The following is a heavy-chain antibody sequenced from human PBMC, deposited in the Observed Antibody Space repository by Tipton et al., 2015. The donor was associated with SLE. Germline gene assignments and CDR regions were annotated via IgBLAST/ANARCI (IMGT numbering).Heavy chain of an antibody. D-gene: IGHD5-18*01. CDR1: GGSFSGYY. J-gene: IGHJ5*02. V-gene: IGHV4-34*01. CDR3: ARGGTAPRWFDP. Sequence: GLVKPSETLSLTCAVYGGSFSGYYWGWIRQPPGKGLEWIGSIYYSGSTYYNPSLKSRVTISVDTSKNQFSLKLSSVTAADTAVYYCARGGTAPRWFDPWGQGTLVTVSS. CDR2: IYYSGST.